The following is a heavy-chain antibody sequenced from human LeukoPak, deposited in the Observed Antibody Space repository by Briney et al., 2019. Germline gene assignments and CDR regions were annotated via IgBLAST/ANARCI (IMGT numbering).Heavy chain of an antibody. Sequence: SETLSLTCAVYGGSFSGYYWSWIRQPPGKGLEWIGEVNHSGSTNYNPSLKSRVTISVDTSKKQLSLKLLSVTAADTAVYYCAASRGMATIPYYWGQGILVTVSS. CDR2: VNHSGST. D-gene: IGHD5-24*01. J-gene: IGHJ4*02. V-gene: IGHV4-34*01. CDR3: AASRGMATIPYY. CDR1: GGSFSGYY.